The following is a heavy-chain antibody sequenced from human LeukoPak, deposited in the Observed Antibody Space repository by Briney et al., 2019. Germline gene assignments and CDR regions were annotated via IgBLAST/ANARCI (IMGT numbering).Heavy chain of an antibody. V-gene: IGHV4-34*01. CDR1: GGSFSGYY. CDR3: ARGVAVANWFDP. J-gene: IGHJ5*02. CDR2: INHSGST. Sequence: SETLSLTCAVYGGSFSGYYWSWIRQPPGKGLEWIGEINHSGSTNYNPSLKSRVTISVDTSKNQFSLKLSSVTAADTAVYYCARGVAVANWFDPWGQGTLVTVSS. D-gene: IGHD6-19*01.